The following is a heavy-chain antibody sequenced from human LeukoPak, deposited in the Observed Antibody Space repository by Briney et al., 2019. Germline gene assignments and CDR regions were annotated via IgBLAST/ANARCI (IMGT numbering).Heavy chain of an antibody. Sequence: GSLRLSCAASGFTFSTYAMSWVRQAPGKGLEWVSALSGSGVYTHYADSVKGRFTISRDNSKNTLYLQMNSLRAEDTAVYYCAKGWEYSSGFDSWGQGTLVTVSP. J-gene: IGHJ4*02. CDR3: AKGWEYSSGFDS. CDR2: LSGSGVYT. CDR1: GFTFSTYA. V-gene: IGHV3-23*01. D-gene: IGHD6-19*01.